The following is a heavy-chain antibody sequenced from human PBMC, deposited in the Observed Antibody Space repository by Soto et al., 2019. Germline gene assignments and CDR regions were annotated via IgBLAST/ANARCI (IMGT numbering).Heavy chain of an antibody. D-gene: IGHD1-1*01. Sequence: GASVKVSCKASGYTFTSYAMNWVRQAPGQGLEWMGWISAYNGNTNYARKLQGRVTMTTDTSTSTAYMELRSLRSDDTAVYYCARGAQRYNWNDDAFDIWGQGTMVTVSS. CDR2: ISAYNGNT. CDR3: ARGAQRYNWNDDAFDI. CDR1: GYTFTSYA. V-gene: IGHV1-18*01. J-gene: IGHJ3*02.